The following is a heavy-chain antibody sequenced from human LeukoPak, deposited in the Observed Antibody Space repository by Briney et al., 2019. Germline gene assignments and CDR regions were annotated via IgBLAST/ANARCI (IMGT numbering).Heavy chain of an antibody. J-gene: IGHJ4*02. CDR2: IGGRGTIT. Sequence: GGSLRLSCAASGFTFSSYAMSWVRQAPGKGLEWVSAIGGRGTITYYADSVKGRFTISKDNSKNALYLQMNSLRAEDTAVYYCAKDDDYVEYGYYFDFWGQGTLVTVSS. CDR1: GFTFSSYA. D-gene: IGHD4-17*01. V-gene: IGHV3-23*01. CDR3: AKDDDYVEYGYYFDF.